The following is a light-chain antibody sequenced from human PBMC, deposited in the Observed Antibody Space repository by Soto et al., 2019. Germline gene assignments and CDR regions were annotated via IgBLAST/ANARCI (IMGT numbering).Light chain of an antibody. CDR1: SGDIGGYDY. Sequence: QSALTQPPSASGSPGQSVTISCTGTSGDIGGYDYVSWYQQHPGKAPKLRIYEVSNRPSGVSDRFSGSKSGNTASLTISGLQAEDEAEYYCSSYTSSSLDVFGTGTKVTV. CDR3: SSYTSSSLDV. V-gene: IGLV2-14*01. CDR2: EVS. J-gene: IGLJ1*01.